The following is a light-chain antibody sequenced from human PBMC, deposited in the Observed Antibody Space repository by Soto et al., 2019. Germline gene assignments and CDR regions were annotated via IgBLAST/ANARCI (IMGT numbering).Light chain of an antibody. CDR2: GAS. Sequence: ENVLTQSPGTLSLSPGERATLLCRASQSVSSRSLAWYKQKPGQAPRLFMYGASSRATGIPDRFSGSGSGTEFTLTIRTLEPEDFAVYYCQQYGSSPRTFGQGTKVDIK. CDR1: QSVSSRS. J-gene: IGKJ1*01. CDR3: QQYGSSPRT. V-gene: IGKV3-20*01.